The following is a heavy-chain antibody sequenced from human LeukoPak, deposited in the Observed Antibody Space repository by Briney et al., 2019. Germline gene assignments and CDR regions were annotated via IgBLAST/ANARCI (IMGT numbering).Heavy chain of an antibody. CDR1: GGSISSGNYY. D-gene: IGHD5-12*01. J-gene: IGHJ4*02. V-gene: IGHV4-39*07. CDR3: ARENTGYLQVDY. CDR2: IHYSGTA. Sequence: SETLSLTCTVSGGSISSGNYYWAWIRQPPGKGLEWLGGIHYSGTAYYNPSLKSRVTLSVDTSKNQFSLMVSSVTAADTAIYYCARENTGYLQVDYWGQGTLVTVSS.